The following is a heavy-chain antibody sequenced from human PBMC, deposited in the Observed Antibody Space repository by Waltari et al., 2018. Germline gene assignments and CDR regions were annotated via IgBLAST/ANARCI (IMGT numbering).Heavy chain of an antibody. Sequence: QVQLQESGPGLVKPSETLSLTCTVSGGSISRYYWSWIRQPPGKGLEWIGYIYYSGSTNYNPSLKSRVTISVDTSKNQFSLKLSSVTAADTAVYYCARGRRGVLFSYYFDYWGQGTLVTVSS. CDR2: IYYSGST. J-gene: IGHJ4*02. V-gene: IGHV4-59*01. CDR3: ARGRRGVLFSYYFDY. D-gene: IGHD3-10*01. CDR1: GGSISRYY.